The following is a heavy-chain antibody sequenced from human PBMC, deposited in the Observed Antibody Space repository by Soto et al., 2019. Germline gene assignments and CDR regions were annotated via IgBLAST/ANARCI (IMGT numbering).Heavy chain of an antibody. CDR2: IIPIFGAA. V-gene: IGHV1-69*13. J-gene: IGHJ4*02. CDR1: GGTFSSYA. Sequence: SVKVSCKASGGTFSSYAISWVRQAPGQGLEWMGGIIPIFGAANYAQKFQGRVTITADESTSTAYMELSSLRSEDTAVYYCARDSYASSSGYYSPYYFDYWGQGTLVTVSS. CDR3: ARDSYASSSGYYSPYYFDY. D-gene: IGHD3-22*01.